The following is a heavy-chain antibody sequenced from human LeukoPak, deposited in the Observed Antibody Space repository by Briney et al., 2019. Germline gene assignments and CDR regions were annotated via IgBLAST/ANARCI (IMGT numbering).Heavy chain of an antibody. V-gene: IGHV3-48*04. CDR2: ISSSGSTI. D-gene: IGHD5-18*01. J-gene: IGHJ4*02. Sequence: GGSLRLSCAASGFTFSSYGMHWVRQAPGKGLEWVSFISSSGSTIYYAESVEGRFTISRDNAKNSLYLQMNSLRAEDTAVYYCARENQWMQFDFWGQGTLVTVSS. CDR1: GFTFSSYG. CDR3: ARENQWMQFDF.